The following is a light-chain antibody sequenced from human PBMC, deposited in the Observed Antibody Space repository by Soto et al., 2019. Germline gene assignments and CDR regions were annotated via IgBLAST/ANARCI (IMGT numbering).Light chain of an antibody. CDR1: SSDIGAYNF. CDR2: DVS. J-gene: IGLJ1*01. V-gene: IGLV2-14*03. CDR3: SSYTISAADV. Sequence: QSVLTQPASVSGSPGQSITISCTGTSSDIGAYNFASWYQQHPGKAPKLMIYDVSNRPSGVSNRFSGSKSGDTASLTISGLQADDEADYYCSSYTISAADVFGTGTKVTVL.